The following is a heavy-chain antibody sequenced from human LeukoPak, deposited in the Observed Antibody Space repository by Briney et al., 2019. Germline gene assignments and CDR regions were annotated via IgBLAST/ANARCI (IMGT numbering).Heavy chain of an antibody. V-gene: IGHV7-4-1*02. Sequence: GASVKVSCKASGYTFSSYAMNWVRQAPGRGLEWMGWISTNTGNPTYAQGFTGRFVFSLDTSVSTAFLQISSLKAEDTAVYYCARYYYYYMDVWGKGTTVTVSS. CDR2: ISTNTGNP. J-gene: IGHJ6*03. CDR1: GYTFSSYA. CDR3: ARYYYYYMDV.